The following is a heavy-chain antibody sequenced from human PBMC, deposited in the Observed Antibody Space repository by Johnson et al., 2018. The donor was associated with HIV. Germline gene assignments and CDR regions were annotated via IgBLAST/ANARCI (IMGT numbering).Heavy chain of an antibody. CDR3: ARDQGELRRTHAFDI. CDR1: GFTVSSNY. D-gene: IGHD1-14*01. V-gene: IGHV3-66*01. Sequence: VQLVESGGGLVQPGGSLRLSCVVSGFTVSSNYMSWVRQAPGKGLEWVSVIYSGGSTYYADSVKGRFTISRDNSKNTLYLQMNSLRHEDTAVYYCARDQGELRRTHAFDIWGQGTMVTVSS. J-gene: IGHJ3*02. CDR2: IYSGGST.